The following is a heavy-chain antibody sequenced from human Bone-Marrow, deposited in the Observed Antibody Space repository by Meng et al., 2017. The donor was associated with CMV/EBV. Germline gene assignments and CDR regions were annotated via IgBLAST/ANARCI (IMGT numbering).Heavy chain of an antibody. CDR2: INPKSGGT. Sequence: ASVKVSCKASGGTFSSYAISWVRQAPGQGLEWMGWINPKSGGTNYAQKFQGRVTMTRDTSISTAYMELSRLRSDDTAGYYCARDYIVVVPAAPRIYYYYGMDVWGQGTTVTVSS. CDR1: GGTFSSYA. V-gene: IGHV1-2*02. D-gene: IGHD2-2*01. CDR3: ARDYIVVVPAAPRIYYYYGMDV. J-gene: IGHJ6*02.